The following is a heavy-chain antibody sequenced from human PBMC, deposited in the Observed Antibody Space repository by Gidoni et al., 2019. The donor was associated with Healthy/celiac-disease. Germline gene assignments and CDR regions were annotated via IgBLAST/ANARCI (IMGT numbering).Heavy chain of an antibody. J-gene: IGHJ4*02. CDR1: GFTFRSYS. V-gene: IGHV3-21*01. CDR2: ISSSSSYI. Sequence: EVQLVESGGGLVKPGGSLRLSCAASGFTFRSYSMNWVRQAPGKGLEWVSSISSSSSYIYYADSVKGRFTISRDNAKNSLYLQMNSLRAEDTAVYYCARGGPYGSGSYPEDWGQGTLVTVSS. CDR3: ARGGPYGSGSYPED. D-gene: IGHD3-10*01.